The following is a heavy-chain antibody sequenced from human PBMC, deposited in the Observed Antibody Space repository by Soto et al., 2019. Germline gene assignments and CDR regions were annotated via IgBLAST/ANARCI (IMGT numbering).Heavy chain of an antibody. CDR3: ARSAITLFGVVSIPPHYYSEMDV. V-gene: IGHV1-69*01. D-gene: IGHD3-3*01. J-gene: IGHJ6*02. CDR2: IIPIFGIG. Sequence: QVQLVQSGAEVKKPGSSVKVSCKASGGTFNRYAISWVRQAPGQGLEWMGGIIPIFGIGNDAHRFQGRVTITADESTGKAYMELSSLRSEDTGVYYCARSAITLFGVVSIPPHYYSEMDVWGQGTTVTVSS. CDR1: GGTFNRYA.